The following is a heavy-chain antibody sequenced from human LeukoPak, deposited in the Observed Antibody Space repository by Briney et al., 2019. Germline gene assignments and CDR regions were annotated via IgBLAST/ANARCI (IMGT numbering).Heavy chain of an antibody. CDR1: GYNFNNYA. J-gene: IGHJ4*02. D-gene: IGHD2-2*01. V-gene: IGHV1-3*03. Sequence: ASVKVSCKASGYNFNNYAIHWVRQAPGQRLEWMAWINGGTGNTEYSQEFHDRVTVTRDTSASTAYMYMSSLRSEDMAVYYCARGLGSSSFDYWGQGTLVTDSS. CDR2: INGGTGNT. CDR3: ARGLGSSSFDY.